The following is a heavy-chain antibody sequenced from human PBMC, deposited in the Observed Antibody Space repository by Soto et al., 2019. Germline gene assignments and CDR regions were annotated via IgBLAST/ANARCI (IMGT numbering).Heavy chain of an antibody. V-gene: IGHV5-51*01. CDR2: INPGDSDT. CDR3: ARRGYCSSTNMGCEHFDY. Sequence: GESLKISCKGSGYSFSHYWIGWVRQMPGKGLEWMGIINPGDSDTRYSPSFQGRVTISADKSISTAYLQWSTLKASDTAMYYCARRGYCSSTNMGCEHFDYWGQGTLVTVSS. D-gene: IGHD2-2*01. CDR1: GYSFSHYW. J-gene: IGHJ4*02.